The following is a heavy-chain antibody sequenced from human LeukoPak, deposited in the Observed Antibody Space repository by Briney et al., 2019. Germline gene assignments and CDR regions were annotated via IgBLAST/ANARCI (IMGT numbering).Heavy chain of an antibody. CDR3: ARGSRMTTVVTPKVFGMDV. CDR2: VYNSGGT. D-gene: IGHD4-17*01. Sequence: PSETLSLTCTVSGGSMSNNYWGWIRQPPGKGVEWIGSVYNSGGTIYNPSLKSRVTISVDTSKNQFSLKLSSVTAADTAVYYCARGSRMTTVVTPKVFGMDVWGQGTTVTVSS. J-gene: IGHJ6*02. CDR1: GGSMSNNY. V-gene: IGHV4-59*12.